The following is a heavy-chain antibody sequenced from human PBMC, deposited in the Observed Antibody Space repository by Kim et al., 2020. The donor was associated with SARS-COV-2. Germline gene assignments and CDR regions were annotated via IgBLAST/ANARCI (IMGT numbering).Heavy chain of an antibody. CDR1: GDSISTSSYY. CDR3: ASGVSLVPAAPYYYYAMDV. Sequence: SETLSLTCTVSGDSISTSSYYWGWIRQPPGKGLEWIGSIYYSGSTYYNPSLKSRVSISVDTPYNQFTLKLNSVTAADTAVYYCASGVSLVPAAPYYYYAMDVWGQGTTVTVSS. J-gene: IGHJ6*02. V-gene: IGHV4-39*01. CDR2: IYYSGST. D-gene: IGHD2-2*01.